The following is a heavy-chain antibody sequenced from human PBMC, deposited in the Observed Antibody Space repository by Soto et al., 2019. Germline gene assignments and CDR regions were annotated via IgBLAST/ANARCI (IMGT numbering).Heavy chain of an antibody. V-gene: IGHV3-21*01. J-gene: IGHJ4*02. CDR1: GFTFSSYS. CDR2: ISSSSSYI. D-gene: IGHD6-13*01. Sequence: EVQLVGSGGGLVKPGGSLRLSCAASGFTFSSYSMNWVRQAPGKGLEWVSSISSSSSYIYYADSVKGRFTISRDNAKNSLYLQMNSLRAEDTAVYYCARSQNPYSSPTYYFDYWGQGTLVTVSS. CDR3: ARSQNPYSSPTYYFDY.